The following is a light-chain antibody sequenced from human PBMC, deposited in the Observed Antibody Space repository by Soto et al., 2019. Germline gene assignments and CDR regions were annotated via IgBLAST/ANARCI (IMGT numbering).Light chain of an antibody. V-gene: IGKV4-1*01. Sequence: DIVMTQSPESLAVSLGERATIKCKSSQSMLYSSYNKTYLNWYQQKPGHPPKLLISWASTRESGVPDRFSGSGSRTDFTLTISSLQAEDVAVYYCQQYYSTPYTFGQGTKLEIK. CDR1: QSMLYSSYNKTY. J-gene: IGKJ2*01. CDR3: QQYYSTPYT. CDR2: WAS.